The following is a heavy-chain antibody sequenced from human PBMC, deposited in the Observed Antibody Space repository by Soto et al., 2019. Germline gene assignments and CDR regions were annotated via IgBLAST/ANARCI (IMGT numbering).Heavy chain of an antibody. CDR3: ARKGMYYYDSRGTWFDP. V-gene: IGHV4-34*01. J-gene: IGHJ5*02. CDR1: GGSFSGYS. CDR2: ITHSGTS. Sequence: QVQLQQWGAGLLKPSETLSLTCTVHGGSFSGYSWSWIRQPPGKGLEWIGEITHSGTSNYNPSLKSPVARSLDTSKSHFSLNLTSVTAADTAVYYCARKGMYYYDSRGTWFDPWGQGTLVTVSS. D-gene: IGHD3-22*01.